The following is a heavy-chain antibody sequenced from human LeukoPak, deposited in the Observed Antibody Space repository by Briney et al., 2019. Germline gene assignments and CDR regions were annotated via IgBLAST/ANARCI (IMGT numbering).Heavy chain of an antibody. CDR3: ARDCPPYSNWVCNWFTP. J-gene: IGHJ5*02. V-gene: IGHV4-61*02. Sequence: SETLSLTCTVSGGSISSGSYYWSWIRQPAGKGLEWIGRIYTSGSTNYNPSLKSRVTISVDTSKNQFSLKLSSVTAADTAVYYCARDCPPYSNWVCNWFTPWGKEPWVPVP. CDR2: IYTSGST. CDR1: GGSISSGSYY. D-gene: IGHD4-11*01.